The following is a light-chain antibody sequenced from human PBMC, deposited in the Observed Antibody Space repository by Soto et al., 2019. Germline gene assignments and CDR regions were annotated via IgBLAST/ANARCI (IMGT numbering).Light chain of an antibody. J-gene: IGKJ5*01. V-gene: IGKV3-11*01. CDR2: DTT. CDR3: QQYGGSPIT. CDR1: QSVSNY. Sequence: ATLSLSQKERAPLYCMASQSVSNYLAWYQQKPGQAPRLLIYDTTNRATGIPARFSGSGSGTDFTLTISGLEPEDFALYYCQQYGGSPITVGLGTRLDIK.